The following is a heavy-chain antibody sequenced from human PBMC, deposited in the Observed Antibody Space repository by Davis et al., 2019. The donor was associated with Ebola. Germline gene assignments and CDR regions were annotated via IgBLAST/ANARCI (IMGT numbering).Heavy chain of an antibody. D-gene: IGHD3-22*01. Sequence: GESLKISCAASGFIVSSNYMSWVRQAPGKGLAWVSVIYSGGTTNYADSVKGRFTISRHNSKNTLYLQINSLRAEDTAVYYCARGYYDSTGNRYFDFWGRGTLVTVSS. V-gene: IGHV3-53*04. CDR1: GFIVSSNY. J-gene: IGHJ2*01. CDR3: ARGYYDSTGNRYFDF. CDR2: IYSGGTT.